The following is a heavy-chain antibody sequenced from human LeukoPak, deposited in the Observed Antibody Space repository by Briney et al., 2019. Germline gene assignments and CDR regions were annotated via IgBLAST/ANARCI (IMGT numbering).Heavy chain of an antibody. Sequence: SETLSLTCAVYGGSFSGYYWSWIRQPPGEGLEWIGEIDHTGTTNYNPSLKSRVTLSLDTSKSQFSLKLRSVTAADTAVYYCARDVNGVIDYWGQGTLVTVSS. J-gene: IGHJ4*02. CDR3: ARDVNGVIDY. V-gene: IGHV4-34*01. D-gene: IGHD3-10*01. CDR1: GGSFSGYY. CDR2: IDHTGTT.